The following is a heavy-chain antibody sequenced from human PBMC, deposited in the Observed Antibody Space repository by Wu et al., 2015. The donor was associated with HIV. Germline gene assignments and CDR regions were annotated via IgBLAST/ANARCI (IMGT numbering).Heavy chain of an antibody. CDR1: GYTFTDYY. CDR2: VSPKSGDT. D-gene: IGHD5-12*01. J-gene: IGHJ5*02. CDR3: AREGVDAFDP. V-gene: IGHV1-2*02. Sequence: QVQLMQSGAEVEKSGASVKVSCKASGYTFTDYYVHWVRQAPGQGLEWMGWVSPKSGDTNYAQKFQGRVTMTTDTSTSTGYMELRSLRSDDTAVYYCAREGVDAFDPWGQGTVVTVSS.